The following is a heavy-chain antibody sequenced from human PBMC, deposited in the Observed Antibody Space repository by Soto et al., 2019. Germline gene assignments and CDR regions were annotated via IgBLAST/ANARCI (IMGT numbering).Heavy chain of an antibody. V-gene: IGHV5-51*01. Sequence: GAEVKKTGESLKMSCKVSGYTFSTYWIAWVRQMPGKGLQWMGIIYPGDSETRYNPTFQGQVTISADESVSTAYLQWTSLKASDTCIYYCAIAREGGYGCYDVPVNYWGQGHPV. CDR3: AIAREGGYGCYDVPVNY. J-gene: IGHJ4*02. D-gene: IGHD5-12*01. CDR2: IYPGDSET. CDR1: GYTFSTYW.